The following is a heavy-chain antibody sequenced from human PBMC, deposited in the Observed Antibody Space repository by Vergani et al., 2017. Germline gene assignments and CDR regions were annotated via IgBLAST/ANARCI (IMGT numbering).Heavy chain of an antibody. D-gene: IGHD6-19*01. V-gene: IGHV4-39*01. CDR3: ARPYSSGWYYVDY. Sequence: QLQLQESGPGLVKPSETLSLTCTVSGGSISSSSYYWGWIRQPPGKGLGWIGSIYYSGSTYYNPSLKSRVTISVDTSKNHFSLKLSSVTAADTAVYYCARPYSSGWYYVDYWGQGTLVTVSS. CDR1: GGSISSSSYY. J-gene: IGHJ4*02. CDR2: IYYSGST.